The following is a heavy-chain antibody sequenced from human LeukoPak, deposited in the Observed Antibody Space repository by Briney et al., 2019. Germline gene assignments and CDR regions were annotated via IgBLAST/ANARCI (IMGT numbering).Heavy chain of an antibody. D-gene: IGHD6-13*01. CDR3: ARDPLSSSSFDL. V-gene: IGHV3-23*01. CDR1: GFTFTNYG. CDR2: ISGSGIAI. J-gene: IGHJ4*02. Sequence: GGTLRLSCAASGFTFTNYGMTWVRQAPGKGLEWVSTISGSGIAIYYADSVKGRVTISRDTSKNTLYLQMNSLRAEDTAVYYCARDPLSSSSFDLWGQGTLVTVSS.